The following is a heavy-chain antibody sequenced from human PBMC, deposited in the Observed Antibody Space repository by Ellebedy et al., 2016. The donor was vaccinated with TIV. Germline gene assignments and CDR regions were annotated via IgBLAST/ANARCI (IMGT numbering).Heavy chain of an antibody. Sequence: GESLKISXAASGFTFSNAWMNWVRQAPGKGLEWVGRIKSKTDGGTTDYAAPVKGRFTISRDDSKNTLYLQMNSLKTEDTAVYYCTTDNLVATIWGDYYYYYYGMDVWGQGTTVTVSS. D-gene: IGHD5-12*01. V-gene: IGHV3-15*07. J-gene: IGHJ6*02. CDR3: TTDNLVATIWGDYYYYYYGMDV. CDR1: GFTFSNAW. CDR2: IKSKTDGGTT.